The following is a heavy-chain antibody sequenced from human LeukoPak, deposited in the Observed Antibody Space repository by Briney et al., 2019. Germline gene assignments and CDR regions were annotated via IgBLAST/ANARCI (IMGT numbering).Heavy chain of an antibody. J-gene: IGHJ3*02. D-gene: IGHD4-17*01. Sequence: GGSLRLSCAASGFTFSSYWMSWVRQAPGKGLEWVSVIYSGGSTYYADSVKGRFTISRDNSKNTLYLQMNSLRAEDTAVYYCAREHHDYGDYAAFDIWGQGTMVTVSS. CDR2: IYSGGST. V-gene: IGHV3-53*01. CDR1: GFTFSSYW. CDR3: AREHHDYGDYAAFDI.